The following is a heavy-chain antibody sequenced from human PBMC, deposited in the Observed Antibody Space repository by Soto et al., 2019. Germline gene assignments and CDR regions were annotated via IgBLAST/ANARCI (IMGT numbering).Heavy chain of an antibody. J-gene: IGHJ5*02. D-gene: IGHD2-2*01. Sequence: SETLSLTCAVYGGSFSGYYWSWIRQPPGKGLEWIGEINHSGSTNYNPSLKSRVTISVDTSKNQFSLKLSSVTAADTAVYYCARILIVVVPAAINWFDPWGQGTLVTVSS. CDR2: INHSGST. V-gene: IGHV4-34*01. CDR1: GGSFSGYY. CDR3: ARILIVVVPAAINWFDP.